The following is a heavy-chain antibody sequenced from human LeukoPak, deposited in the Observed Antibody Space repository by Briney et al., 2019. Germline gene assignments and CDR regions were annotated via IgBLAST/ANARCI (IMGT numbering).Heavy chain of an antibody. Sequence: ASVTVSFKASGYTFTVYYMHWVRQAPGQGLEWMGWINPNSGGTNYSQKFQGRVTMTRDTSISTAYMELSRLRSDDTAVYYCAGSRASVGTSTYSDYWGQGTLVTVSS. CDR3: AGSRASVGTSTYSDY. CDR2: INPNSGGT. J-gene: IGHJ4*02. CDR1: GYTFTVYY. V-gene: IGHV1-2*02. D-gene: IGHD1-26*01.